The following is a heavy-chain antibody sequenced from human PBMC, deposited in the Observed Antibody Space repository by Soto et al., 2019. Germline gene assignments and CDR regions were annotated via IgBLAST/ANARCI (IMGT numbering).Heavy chain of an antibody. Sequence: SETLSLTCTVSGGSISSSSYYWGWIRQPPGKGLEWIGSIFYSGSTYYNPSLKSRVTISVDTSKNQFSLKLSSVTAADTAVYYCATHLTYCSAGSCYSDFPYYGMDVWGQETTVTVSS. CDR2: IFYSGST. J-gene: IGHJ6*02. D-gene: IGHD2-15*01. CDR1: GGSISSSSYY. V-gene: IGHV4-39*01. CDR3: ATHLTYCSAGSCYSDFPYYGMDV.